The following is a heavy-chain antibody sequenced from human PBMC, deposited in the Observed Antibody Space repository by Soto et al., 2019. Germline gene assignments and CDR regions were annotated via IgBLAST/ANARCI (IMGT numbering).Heavy chain of an antibody. CDR3: GRVRDFERRYCSGCSCYRDY. V-gene: IGHV1-69*02. D-gene: IGHD2-15*01. CDR1: GGTFSSYT. J-gene: IGHJ4*02. CDR2: IIPILGIA. Sequence: QVQLVQSGAEVKKPGSSVKVSCKASGGTFSSYTISWVRQAPGQGLEWMGRIIPILGIANYAQKFQGRVTITADKTTSTAYMERSSLRAENTAVYYCGRVRDFERRYCSGCSCYRDYWGQGTLVSVSS.